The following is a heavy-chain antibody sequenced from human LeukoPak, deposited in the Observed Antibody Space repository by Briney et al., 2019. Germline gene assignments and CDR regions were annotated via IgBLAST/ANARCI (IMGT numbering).Heavy chain of an antibody. CDR3: AGGNGWYLP. CDR2: IYYNGNT. V-gene: IGHV4-59*01. CDR1: GGSISGYY. J-gene: IGHJ5*02. D-gene: IGHD6-19*01. Sequence: SETLSLTCTVSGGSISGYYWSWIRQPPGKELEWIGYIYYNGNTNYNPSLKSRVTMSVDTSKNQFSLKLSSVTAPDTAGYHCAGGNGWYLPWGQGTLVTV.